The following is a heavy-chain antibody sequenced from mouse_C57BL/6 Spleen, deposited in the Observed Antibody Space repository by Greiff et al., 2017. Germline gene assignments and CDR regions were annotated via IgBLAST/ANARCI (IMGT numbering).Heavy chain of an antibody. CDR2: IYPGDGDT. D-gene: IGHD1-1*01. CDR3: ASPGYYGSSHYYAMDY. CDR1: GYAFSSYW. J-gene: IGHJ4*01. Sequence: QVQLQQSGAELVKPGASVKISCKASGYAFSSYWMNWVKQRPGKGLEWIGQIYPGDGDTNYNGKFKGKATLTADKSSSTAYMQLSSLTSEDSAVYFCASPGYYGSSHYYAMDYWGQGTSVTVSS. V-gene: IGHV1-80*01.